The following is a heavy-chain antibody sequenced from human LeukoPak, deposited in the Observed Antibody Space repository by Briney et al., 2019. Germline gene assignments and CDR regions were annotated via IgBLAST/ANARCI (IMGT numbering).Heavy chain of an antibody. CDR2: IYHSGST. V-gene: IGHV4-30-2*01. J-gene: IGHJ6*03. CDR1: GGSISSGGYY. D-gene: IGHD1-26*01. Sequence: PSQTLSLTCTVSGGSISSGGYYWSWIRQPPGKGLEWIGYIYHSGSTYYNPSLKSRVTISVDTSKNQFSLKLSSVTAADTAVYYCARSSSYYYYYMDVWGKGTTVTVSS. CDR3: ARSSSYYYYYMDV.